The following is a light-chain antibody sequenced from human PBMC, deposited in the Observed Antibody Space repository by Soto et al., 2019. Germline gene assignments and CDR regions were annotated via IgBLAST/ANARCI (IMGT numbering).Light chain of an antibody. J-gene: IGKJ2*01. CDR1: QSINSN. CDR2: AAS. CDR3: QHYNNWPPYI. Sequence: EIVMTQSPATLSVSPGERATLSCRASQSINSNLAWYQQIPGQAPRLLIYAASTRGTGIPARFSGSGSGTAFTLTISSLQSVDFAVYYFQHYNNWPPYIFGQGTKVEIK. V-gene: IGKV3-15*01.